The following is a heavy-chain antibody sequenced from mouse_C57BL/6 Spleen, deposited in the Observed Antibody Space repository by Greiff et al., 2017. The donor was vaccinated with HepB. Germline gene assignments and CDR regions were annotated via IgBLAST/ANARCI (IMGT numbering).Heavy chain of an antibody. CDR2: IYPGDGDT. CDR3: ARPDYYGSSEGFAY. D-gene: IGHD1-1*01. Sequence: VKLQQSGAELVKPGASVKISCKASGYAFSSYWMNWVKQRPGKGLEWIGQIYPGDGDTNYNGKFKGKATLTADKSSSTAYMQLSSLTSEDSAVYFCARPDYYGSSEGFAYWGQGTLVTVSA. J-gene: IGHJ3*01. V-gene: IGHV1-80*01. CDR1: GYAFSSYW.